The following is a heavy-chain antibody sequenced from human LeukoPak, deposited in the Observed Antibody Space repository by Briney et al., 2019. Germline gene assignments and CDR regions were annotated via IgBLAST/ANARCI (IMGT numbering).Heavy chain of an antibody. D-gene: IGHD4-23*01. Sequence: ASVKVSCKASGYTFTSYDINWVRQATGQGLEWMGWMSPNSGNTVYAQKFQGRVTFTRNTSISTAYMELSSLRSEDTAVYYCARRLGLRWDLQAFDIWGQGTMVTVSS. J-gene: IGHJ3*02. CDR3: ARRLGLRWDLQAFDI. CDR1: GYTFTSYD. CDR2: MSPNSGNT. V-gene: IGHV1-8*03.